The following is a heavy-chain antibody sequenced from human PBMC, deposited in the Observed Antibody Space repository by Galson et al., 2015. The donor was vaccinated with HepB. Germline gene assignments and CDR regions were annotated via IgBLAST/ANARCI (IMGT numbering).Heavy chain of an antibody. J-gene: IGHJ4*02. D-gene: IGHD1-26*01. CDR2: VYHSGST. Sequence: SETLSLTCAVSGYSISSGYYWGWIRQPPGKGLEWIGSVYHSGSTYYNPSLKSRVTISVDTSKNQFSLKLSSVTAADTAVFYCARDKVAVGASSYFDYWGQGTLVTVSS. V-gene: IGHV4-38-2*02. CDR3: ARDKVAVGASSYFDY. CDR1: GYSISSGYY.